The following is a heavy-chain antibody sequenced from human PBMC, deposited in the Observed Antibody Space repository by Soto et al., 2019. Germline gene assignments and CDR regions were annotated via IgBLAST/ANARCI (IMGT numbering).Heavy chain of an antibody. J-gene: IGHJ5*02. CDR2: ISAYNGNT. CDR1: GYTFTSYG. Sequence: ASVKVSCKASGYTFTSYGISWVRQAPGQGLEWMGWISAYNGNTNYAQKLQDRVTMTTDTSTSTAYMELRSLRSDDTAVYYCARDSRDRYNWNDEGSWFDPWGQGTLVTVSS. V-gene: IGHV1-18*04. D-gene: IGHD1-1*01. CDR3: ARDSRDRYNWNDEGSWFDP.